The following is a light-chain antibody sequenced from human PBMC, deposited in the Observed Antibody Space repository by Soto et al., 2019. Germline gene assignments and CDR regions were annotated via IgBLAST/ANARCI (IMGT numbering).Light chain of an antibody. CDR3: QHRSNWPRT. CDR1: QSVSSY. Sequence: EIVLTQSPATLSLSPGARATLSCRASQSVSSYLAWYQQKPGQAPRLLIYDTSNRATGIPARFSGSGSGTDFTLTISSLEPEDFAVYYCQHRSNWPRTFGQGTKVDIK. J-gene: IGKJ1*01. CDR2: DTS. V-gene: IGKV3-11*01.